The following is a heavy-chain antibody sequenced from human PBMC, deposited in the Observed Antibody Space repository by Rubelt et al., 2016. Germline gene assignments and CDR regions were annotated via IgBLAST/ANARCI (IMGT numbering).Heavy chain of an antibody. D-gene: IGHD6-19*01. Sequence: QLQLQESGPGLVKPSETLSLTCTVSGGSISSSSYYWGWIRQPPGKGLEWIGSIYYSGSTYYNPSLKSRGTISVDTSKNRFSLKLSSVTAADTAVYYCARLSSGWYYFDYWGQGTLVTVSS. J-gene: IGHJ4*02. V-gene: IGHV4-39*01. CDR2: IYYSGST. CDR3: ARLSSGWYYFDY. CDR1: GGSISSSSYY.